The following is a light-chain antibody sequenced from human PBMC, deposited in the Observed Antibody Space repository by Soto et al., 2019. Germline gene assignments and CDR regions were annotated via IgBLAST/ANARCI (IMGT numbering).Light chain of an antibody. CDR1: SSDVGGSNY. J-gene: IGLJ1*01. V-gene: IGLV2-14*01. CDR2: EVS. CDR3: SSYSSSTTLYV. Sequence: QSALTQPASVSGSPGQSITISCTGTSSDVGGSNYVSWYQQHTGKAPKVIIYEVSNRPSGVSNRFSGSKSGNTASLTISGLQAEDGADYYCSSYSSSTTLYVFGSGTKVTVL.